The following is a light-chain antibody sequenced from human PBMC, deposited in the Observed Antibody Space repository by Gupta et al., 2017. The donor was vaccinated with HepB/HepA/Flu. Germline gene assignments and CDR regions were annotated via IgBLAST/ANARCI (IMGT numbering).Light chain of an antibody. CDR1: NIGTKN. Sequence: SYALTQPLSVSVALGQTARLSCGGYNIGTKNVHWYQQTPGQAPVLFIYRDSLRPSGIPERFSGSNSGTTATLTITRAQAGDEADDYCQVGDSATVVFGGGTKLT. V-gene: IGLV3-9*01. CDR2: RDS. J-gene: IGLJ2*01. CDR3: QVGDSATVV.